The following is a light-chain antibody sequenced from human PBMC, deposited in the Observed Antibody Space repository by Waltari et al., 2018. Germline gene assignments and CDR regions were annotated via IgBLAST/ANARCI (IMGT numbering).Light chain of an antibody. J-gene: IGKJ4*01. CDR3: QQHGKWPLS. CDR2: GAS. V-gene: IGKV3-11*01. Sequence: EIVMTQSPATLSVSPGERATLSCRASQSVSSNLAWYQQKPGQAPRLLIYGASNRATGTPARFSGSGSGTDFTLTIGSLEPEDFAVYYCQQHGKWPLSFGGGTKVEI. CDR1: QSVSSN.